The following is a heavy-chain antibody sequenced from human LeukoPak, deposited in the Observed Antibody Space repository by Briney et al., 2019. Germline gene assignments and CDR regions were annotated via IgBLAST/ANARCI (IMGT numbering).Heavy chain of an antibody. Sequence: SETLSLTCTVSGGSISSYYWSWIRQPPGKGLEWIGYIYYSGSTNYNPSLKSRVTISVDTSKNQFSLKLSSVTAEDTAVYYCARATARMIYYDSSGYLEDDYWGQGTLVTVSS. J-gene: IGHJ4*02. V-gene: IGHV4-59*01. CDR3: ARATARMIYYDSSGYLEDDY. D-gene: IGHD3-22*01. CDR1: GGSISSYY. CDR2: IYYSGST.